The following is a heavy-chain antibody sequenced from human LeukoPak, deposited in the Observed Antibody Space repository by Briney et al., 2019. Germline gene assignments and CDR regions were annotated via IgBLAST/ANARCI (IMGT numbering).Heavy chain of an antibody. CDR3: ARGRQLNWCWFDP. J-gene: IGHJ5*02. D-gene: IGHD1-1*01. CDR2: IYYSGST. CDR1: GGSISSYY. V-gene: IGHV4-59*12. Sequence: SETLSLTCTVSGGSISSYYWSWIRQPPGKGLEWIGYIYYSGSTNYNPSLKSRVTISVDTSKNQFSLKLSSVTAADTAVYYCARGRQLNWCWFDPWGQGTLVTVSS.